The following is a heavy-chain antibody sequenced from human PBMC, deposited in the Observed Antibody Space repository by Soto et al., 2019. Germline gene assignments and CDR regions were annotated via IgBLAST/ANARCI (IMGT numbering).Heavy chain of an antibody. CDR2: ISYDGSNK. CDR1: GFTFSSYA. V-gene: IGHV3-30-3*01. Sequence: GGSLRLSCAASGFTFSSYAMHWVRQAPGKGLEWVAVISYDGSNKYYADSVKGRFTISRDNSKNTLYLQMNSLRAEDTAVYYCARVNYDFWSGSLSQYYYGMDVWGQGTTVTVSS. J-gene: IGHJ6*02. D-gene: IGHD3-3*01. CDR3: ARVNYDFWSGSLSQYYYGMDV.